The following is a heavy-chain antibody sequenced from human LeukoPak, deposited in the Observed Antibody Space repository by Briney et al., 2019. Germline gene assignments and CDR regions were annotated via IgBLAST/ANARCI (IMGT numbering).Heavy chain of an antibody. CDR3: AREEVIAAAGPTLDY. Sequence: ASVKVSCKVSGYTLTELSMDWVRQAPGKGLEWMGGFDPEDGETIYAQKFQGRVTMTEDTSTDTAYMELSRLRSDDTAVFYCAREEVIAAAGPTLDYWGQGALVTVSS. CDR2: FDPEDGET. CDR1: GYTLTELS. V-gene: IGHV1-24*01. D-gene: IGHD6-13*01. J-gene: IGHJ4*02.